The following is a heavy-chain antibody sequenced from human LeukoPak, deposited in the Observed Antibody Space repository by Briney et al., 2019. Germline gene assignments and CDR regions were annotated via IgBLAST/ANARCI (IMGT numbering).Heavy chain of an antibody. J-gene: IGHJ5*02. CDR1: GGSISSYY. D-gene: IGHD5-24*01. Sequence: SETLSLTCTVSGGSISSYYWSWIRQPAGKGLEWIGRIYSTGSTNYNPSLKSRVTMSVDTSKNQFSLRLRSVTAADTAVCYCARESRDGYKTNRNWFDPWGQGPLVTVSS. V-gene: IGHV4-4*07. CDR2: IYSTGST. CDR3: ARESRDGYKTNRNWFDP.